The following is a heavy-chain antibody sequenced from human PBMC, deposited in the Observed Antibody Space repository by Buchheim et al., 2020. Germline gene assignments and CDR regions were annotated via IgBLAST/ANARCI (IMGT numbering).Heavy chain of an antibody. CDR2: ITSDGSGT. J-gene: IGHJ5*02. D-gene: IGHD6-25*01. V-gene: IGHV3-74*02. CDR1: GFTFDDYT. CDR3: ARGIAATANPNWFDP. Sequence: EVQLVESGGGLVQPGRSLRLSCAASGFTFDDYTMHWVRQAPGKGLEWVSRITSDGSGTGYADSVTGRFTISRDNAKNTLYLQMNSLSPEDTAVYFCARGIAATANPNWFDPWGQGTL.